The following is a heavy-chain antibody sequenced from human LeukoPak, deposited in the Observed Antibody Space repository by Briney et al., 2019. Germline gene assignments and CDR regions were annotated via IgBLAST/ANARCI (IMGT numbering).Heavy chain of an antibody. J-gene: IGHJ4*02. D-gene: IGHD4-23*01. CDR3: ARARWMDGGFDY. V-gene: IGHV3-66*01. CDR2: TYSGGGT. CDR1: GFSVSTNY. Sequence: GGSLRLSCAASGFSVSTNYMSWVRQGPGKGLEWVSVTYSGGGTYYADSVKGRFTISRDNSKNTLYLQMGSLRAEDMAVYYCARARWMDGGFDYWGQGTLVTVSS.